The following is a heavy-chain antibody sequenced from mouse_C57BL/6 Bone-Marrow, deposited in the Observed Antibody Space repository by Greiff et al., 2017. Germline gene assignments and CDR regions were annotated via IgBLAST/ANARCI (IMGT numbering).Heavy chain of an antibody. Sequence: QVQLKESGAELVKPGASVKLSCKASGYTFTEYTIHWVKQRSGQGLEWIGWFYPGSGSIKYNEKFKDKATLTADKSSSTVYMELSRLTSEDSAVYFCARYETLLWLREGYFDYWGQGTTLTVSS. V-gene: IGHV1-62-2*01. J-gene: IGHJ2*01. CDR1: GYTFTEYT. CDR3: ARYETLLWLREGYFDY. D-gene: IGHD2-9*01. CDR2: FYPGSGSI.